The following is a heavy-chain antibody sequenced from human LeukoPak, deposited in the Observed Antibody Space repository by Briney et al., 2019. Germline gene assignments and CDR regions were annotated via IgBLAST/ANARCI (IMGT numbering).Heavy chain of an antibody. CDR1: GGTFSSYA. CDR3: ARGGMVTYYYYYMDV. J-gene: IGHJ6*03. CDR2: IIPIFGTA. D-gene: IGHD4-23*01. Sequence: SVKVSCKASGGTFSSYAISWVRQAPGQGLEWMGGIIPIFGTANYAQKFQGRVTITADESTITAYMELSSLRSEDTAVYYCARGGMVTYYYYYMDVWGKGTTVTISS. V-gene: IGHV1-69*13.